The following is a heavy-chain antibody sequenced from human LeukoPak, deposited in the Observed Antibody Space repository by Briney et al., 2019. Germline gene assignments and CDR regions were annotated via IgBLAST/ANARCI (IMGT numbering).Heavy chain of an antibody. Sequence: SETLSLTCTVSGGSISSYYWSWIRQPPGKGLEWIGYIYYSGSTNYNPSLKSRVTISVDTSKNQFSLKLSSVTAADTAVYYCARGVDYYYYYMDVWGKGTTVTVSS. D-gene: IGHD3-10*01. J-gene: IGHJ6*03. CDR1: GGSISSYY. CDR2: IYYSGST. V-gene: IGHV4-59*01. CDR3: ARGVDYYYYYMDV.